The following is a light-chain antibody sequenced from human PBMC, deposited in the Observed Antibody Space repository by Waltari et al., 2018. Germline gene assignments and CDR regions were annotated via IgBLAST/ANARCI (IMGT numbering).Light chain of an antibody. J-gene: IGLJ1*01. Sequence: QSALTQPPSVSGSPGQSVTISCSGTGSDIGSYARVLWYQHPPGTAPRPRIYEVNNRPSGVPDRFAGSKSGNTASLTISGLQAEDEADYYCSSYTTDTTQVFGTGTKVTVL. V-gene: IGLV2-18*02. CDR2: EVN. CDR3: SSYTTDTTQV. CDR1: GSDIGSYAR.